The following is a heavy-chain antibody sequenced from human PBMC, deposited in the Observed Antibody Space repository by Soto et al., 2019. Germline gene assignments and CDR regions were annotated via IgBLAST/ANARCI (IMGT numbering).Heavy chain of an antibody. CDR1: GFTFSSYG. J-gene: IGHJ6*02. D-gene: IGHD5-12*01. CDR2: ISYDGSNK. V-gene: IGHV3-30*18. Sequence: GGSLRLSCAASGFTFSSYGMHWVRQAPGKGLEWVAVISYDGSNKYYADSVKGRFTISRDNSKNTLYLQMNSLRAEDTAVYYCAKDWLLRYYYYYGMDVWGQGTTVTVSS. CDR3: AKDWLLRYYYYYGMDV.